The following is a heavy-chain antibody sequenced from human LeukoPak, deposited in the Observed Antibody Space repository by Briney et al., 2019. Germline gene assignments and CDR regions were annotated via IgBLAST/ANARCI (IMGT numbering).Heavy chain of an antibody. CDR2: ISSSGSTI. CDR3: ASAAGHNYYYYMDV. CDR1: GFTFSSYE. Sequence: PGGSLRLSCAASGFTFSSYEMNWVRQAPGKGLEWVSYISSSGSTIYYADSVKGRFTISRDNAKNSLYLQMNSLRAEDTAIYYCASAAGHNYYYYMDVWGKGTTVTVSS. V-gene: IGHV3-48*03. D-gene: IGHD2-15*01. J-gene: IGHJ6*03.